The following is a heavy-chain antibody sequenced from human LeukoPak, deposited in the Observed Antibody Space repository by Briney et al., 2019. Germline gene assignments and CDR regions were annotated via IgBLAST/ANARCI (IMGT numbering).Heavy chain of an antibody. V-gene: IGHV3-11*04. D-gene: IGHD3-3*01. CDR3: ARGALTIFGVAQEGNWFDP. Sequence: GGSLRLSCAASGFTFSDYYMSWIRQAPGKGLEWVSYISSSGSTIYYADSVKGRFTISRDNAKNSLYLQMNSLRAEDTAVYYCARGALTIFGVAQEGNWFDPWGQGTLVTVSS. CDR2: ISSSGSTI. J-gene: IGHJ5*02. CDR1: GFTFSDYY.